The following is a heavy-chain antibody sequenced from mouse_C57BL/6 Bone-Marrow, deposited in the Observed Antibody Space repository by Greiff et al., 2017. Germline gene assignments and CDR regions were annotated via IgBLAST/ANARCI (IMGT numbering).Heavy chain of an antibody. CDR2: ISGGGGNP. CDR3: SRQVTTVLATKYFDV. Sequence: EVMLVESGGGLVKPGGSLKLSCAASGFTFSSYTLSWVRQTPEKRLQWVAAISGGGGNPYYPDSVKGRFTISRDNDKNILYLQMSSLRSEYTALYYCSRQVTTVLATKYFDVWGTGTTVTVSS. CDR1: GFTFSSYT. V-gene: IGHV5-9*01. D-gene: IGHD1-1*01. J-gene: IGHJ1*03.